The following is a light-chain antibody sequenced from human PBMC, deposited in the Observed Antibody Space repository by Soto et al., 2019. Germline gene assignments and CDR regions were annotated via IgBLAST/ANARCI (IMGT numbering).Light chain of an antibody. Sequence: QSALTQPASVSGSPGQSITISCTGTSNDVGDYNYVSWYQQHPGKAPKLMIYEVNNRPSGVSNRFSGSKSDNTASLTISGLQAEDEADYYCSSYTSTSRLFGGGTKVTVL. CDR2: EVN. CDR1: SNDVGDYNY. CDR3: SSYTSTSRL. J-gene: IGLJ2*01. V-gene: IGLV2-14*01.